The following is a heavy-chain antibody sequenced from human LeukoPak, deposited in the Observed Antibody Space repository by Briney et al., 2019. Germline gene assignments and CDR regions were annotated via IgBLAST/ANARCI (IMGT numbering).Heavy chain of an antibody. J-gene: IGHJ5*02. CDR2: IYYNGST. CDR1: GGSISSGGYY. CDR3: SRGTYYYDSSGSNWFDP. V-gene: IGHV4-31*03. D-gene: IGHD3-22*01. Sequence: SQTLSLTCTVSGGSISSGGYYWRWIRQHPGKGLEWIGYIYYNGSTYYNPSLTSRLTLSVYKSKNQFSMKLSSVTATDTAVYVYSRGTYYYDSSGSNWFDPWGQGTLVTVSS.